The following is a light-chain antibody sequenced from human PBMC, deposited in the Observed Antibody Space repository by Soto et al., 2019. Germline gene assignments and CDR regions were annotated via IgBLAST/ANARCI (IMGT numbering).Light chain of an antibody. CDR1: SSNVGSNS. Sequence: QSALTQSPSVSGTAGQSITISCSGGSSNVGSNSVNWYQQVPGTAPKVLIYRDHQRPSRVPDRFSGSKSGTSASLAISGLQSEDEADYYCASWDDSLNAVLFGGGTKLTV. V-gene: IGLV1-44*01. CDR2: RDH. J-gene: IGLJ2*01. CDR3: ASWDDSLNAVL.